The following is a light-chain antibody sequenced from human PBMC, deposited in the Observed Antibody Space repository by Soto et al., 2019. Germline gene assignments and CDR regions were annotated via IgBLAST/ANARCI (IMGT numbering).Light chain of an antibody. CDR1: SSDIGGFSY. V-gene: IGLV2-14*01. J-gene: IGLJ1*01. CDR2: EVI. CDR3: SSYTSSSTRLYV. Sequence: QSALTQPASVSGSPGQSITISCTGTSSDIGGFSYVSWYQQHPGKAPKLMIYEVINRPSGVSNRFSGSKSGNTASLTISGLQAEDEADYYCSSYTSSSTRLYVFGTGTKVTVL.